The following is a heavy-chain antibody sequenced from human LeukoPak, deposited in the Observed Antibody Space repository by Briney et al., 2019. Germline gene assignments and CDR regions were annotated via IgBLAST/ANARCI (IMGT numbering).Heavy chain of an antibody. Sequence: GASVRVSCKASGNTFTNYGVNWVRQTPGQRPEWMGWFSPYNGDTKHAPKLKGGVTLTVDTLTSTAYMELRTLISDDTATYYCAIGQGVITWGGADVYDVWGQGTTVIVS. D-gene: IGHD3-16*01. CDR3: AIGQGVITWGGADVYDV. CDR1: GNTFTNYG. J-gene: IGHJ3*01. V-gene: IGHV1-18*01. CDR2: FSPYNGDT.